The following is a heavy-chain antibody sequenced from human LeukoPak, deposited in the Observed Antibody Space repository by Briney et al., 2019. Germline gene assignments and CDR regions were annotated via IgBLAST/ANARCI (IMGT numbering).Heavy chain of an antibody. CDR1: GFDFHTFE. V-gene: IGHV3-48*03. D-gene: IGHD2-2*01. J-gene: IGHJ4*02. CDR2: IGSSGRTT. Sequence: GGSLRLSCAASGFDFHTFEMNWVRQAPGKGLEWVSRIGSSGRTTYYADSVKGRFTISRDNANNSLYLQMNSLGAEDTAVYYCPRADCSSASCFAVFDHWGQGALDTVSS. CDR3: PRADCSSASCFAVFDH.